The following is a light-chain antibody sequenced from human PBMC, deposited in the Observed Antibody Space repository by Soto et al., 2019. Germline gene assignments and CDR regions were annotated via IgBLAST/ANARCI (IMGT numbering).Light chain of an antibody. CDR2: AAS. CDR3: QQSYSSPWT. CDR1: QSISIF. J-gene: IGKJ1*01. Sequence: DIQMTQSPSSLSASVGDRVTITCRASQSISIFLNWYQQKPGKAPSLLIYAASTLQSGVPSTFSGSGSRTDFTLTISTLQPEDFAIYYCQQSYSSPWTFGPGTKVTIK. V-gene: IGKV1-39*01.